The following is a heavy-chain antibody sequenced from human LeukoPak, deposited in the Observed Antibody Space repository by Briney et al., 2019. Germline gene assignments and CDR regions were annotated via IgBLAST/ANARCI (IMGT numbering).Heavy chain of an antibody. CDR2: IYYSGST. Sequence: SQTLSLTCAVSGGSISSGGYSWSWIRQPPGKGLEWIGYIYYSGSTYYNPSLKSRVTISVDTSKNQFSLKLSSVTAADTAVYYCARDTVTTRGSGYYYGMDVWGQGTTVTVSS. J-gene: IGHJ6*02. D-gene: IGHD4-11*01. CDR1: GGSISSGGYS. V-gene: IGHV4-31*11. CDR3: ARDTVTTRGSGYYYGMDV.